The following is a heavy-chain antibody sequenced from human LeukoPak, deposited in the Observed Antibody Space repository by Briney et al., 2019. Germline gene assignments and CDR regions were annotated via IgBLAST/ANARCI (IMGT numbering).Heavy chain of an antibody. CDR2: LNQDGSEK. V-gene: IGHV3-7*05. J-gene: IGHJ4*02. Sequence: GGSLRLSCAASGFTFSSYWMTWVRQAPGKGLEWVANLNQDGSEKYYVDSLKGRFTISRDNAKNSLYLQMNSLRAEDTAVYYCAKVSAWAMVGATYFDYWGQGTLVTVSS. CDR1: GFTFSSYW. D-gene: IGHD1-26*01. CDR3: AKVSAWAMVGATYFDY.